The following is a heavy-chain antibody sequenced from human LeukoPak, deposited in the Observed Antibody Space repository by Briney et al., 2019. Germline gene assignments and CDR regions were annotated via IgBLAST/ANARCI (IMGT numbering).Heavy chain of an antibody. Sequence: SETLSLTCTVSGGSISSSSYYWGWIRQPPGKGLEWIGSIYYSGSTYYNPSLKSRVTISVDTSKNQFSLKLSSVTAADTAVYYCASEYSSSSLFDYWGQGTLVTVSS. D-gene: IGHD6-6*01. V-gene: IGHV4-39*01. J-gene: IGHJ4*02. CDR1: GGSISSSSYY. CDR3: ASEYSSSSLFDY. CDR2: IYYSGST.